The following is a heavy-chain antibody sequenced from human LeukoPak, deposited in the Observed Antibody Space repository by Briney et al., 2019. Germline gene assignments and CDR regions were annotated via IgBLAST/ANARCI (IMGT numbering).Heavy chain of an antibody. CDR2: ISGDNGKT. D-gene: IGHD2-2*01. Sequence: ASVKVSCKASGYTFTSYGMSWVRQAAGQGLEWMGWISGDNGKTNYAQSLQGRVTMTTDTSTSTAYMELRSLTFDETAVYYCARDWYRTSTSCSNCFDTWGQGTLVTVSS. CDR1: GYTFTSYG. CDR3: ARDWYRTSTSCSNCFDT. J-gene: IGHJ5*02. V-gene: IGHV1-18*01.